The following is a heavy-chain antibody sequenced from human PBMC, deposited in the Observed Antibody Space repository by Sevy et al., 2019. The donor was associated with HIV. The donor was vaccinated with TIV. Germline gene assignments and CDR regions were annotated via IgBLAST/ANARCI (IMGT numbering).Heavy chain of an antibody. J-gene: IGHJ6*02. Sequence: GGSLRLSCTASGVIFSNYWMSWVRQAPGKGLEWVANIKQDGSEKYYVDSVKGRFTISRDNTKNSLYLQMNSLRAEDTAVYYCARAGGDTVVVSTAIGILIMDVWGQGTTVTVSS. D-gene: IGHD2-2*02. CDR2: IKQDGSEK. CDR3: ARAGGDTVVVSTAIGILIMDV. CDR1: GVIFSNYW. V-gene: IGHV3-7*01.